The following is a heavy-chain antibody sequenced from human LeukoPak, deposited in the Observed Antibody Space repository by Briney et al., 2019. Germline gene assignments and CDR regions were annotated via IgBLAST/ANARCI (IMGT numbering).Heavy chain of an antibody. Sequence: GGSLRLSCAASGFTFSRYWMHWVRQAPGKGLVWVSRINSDGRSTNYADSVKGRFTISRDNSKNTLYLQMNSLRAEDTAVYYCARDRLHYDSLTGYPADWGQGTLVTVSS. CDR1: GFTFSRYW. V-gene: IGHV3-74*01. CDR2: INSDGRST. J-gene: IGHJ4*02. CDR3: ARDRLHYDSLTGYPAD. D-gene: IGHD3-9*01.